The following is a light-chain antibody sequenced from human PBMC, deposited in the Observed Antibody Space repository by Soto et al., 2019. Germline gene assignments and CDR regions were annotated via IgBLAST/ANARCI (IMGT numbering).Light chain of an antibody. Sequence: EIVLTQSPATLSLSPGNRATLSCRASESVSRYLAWYQQKPGQAPRLLIYDASNMATGIPVRFSGSGSGTDFTLTITSLEPEDFAVYYCQQRSNWPSTFGGGTKVEIK. CDR3: QQRSNWPST. CDR1: ESVSRY. V-gene: IGKV3-11*01. J-gene: IGKJ4*01. CDR2: DAS.